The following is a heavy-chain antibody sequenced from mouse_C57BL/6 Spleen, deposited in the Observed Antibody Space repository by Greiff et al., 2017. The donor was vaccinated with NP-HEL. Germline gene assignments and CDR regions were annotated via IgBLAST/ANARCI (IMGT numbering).Heavy chain of an antibody. V-gene: IGHV1-82*01. D-gene: IGHD2-4*01. CDR2: IYPGDGDT. CDR3: ASGLRRYYAMDY. Sequence: VQLVESGPELVKPGASVKISCKASGYAFSSSWMNWVKQRPGKGLEWIGRIYPGDGDTNYNGKFKGKATLTADKSSSTAYMQLSSLTSEDSAVYFCASGLRRYYAMDYWGQGTSVTVSS. J-gene: IGHJ4*01. CDR1: GYAFSSSW.